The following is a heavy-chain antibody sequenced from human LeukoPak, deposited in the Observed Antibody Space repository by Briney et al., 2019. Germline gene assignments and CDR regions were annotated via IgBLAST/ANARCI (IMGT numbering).Heavy chain of an antibody. CDR1: GFPFSSYV. D-gene: IGHD6-19*01. V-gene: IGHV3-53*01. Sequence: GGSLRLSCAASGFPFSSYVMHWLRQAPGKGLEWVSVIYSGGSTYYADSVKGRFTISRDKSKNTIYLQMNNLRAEDTAVYYCARVRGGWFLDYWGQGTLVTVSS. J-gene: IGHJ4*02. CDR3: ARVRGGWFLDY. CDR2: IYSGGST.